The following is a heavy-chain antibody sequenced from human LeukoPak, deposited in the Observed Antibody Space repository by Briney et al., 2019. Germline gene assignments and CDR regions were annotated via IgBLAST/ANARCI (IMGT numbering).Heavy chain of an antibody. D-gene: IGHD5-18*01. V-gene: IGHV3-21*01. J-gene: IGHJ3*02. CDR1: GFTFSSYS. CDR2: ISSSSSYI. Sequence: PGGSLRLSCAVSGFTFSSYSMNWVRQAPGKGLKSFSSISSSSSYIYYADSVKGRFTISRDNAKNSLYRQMNSLRAEDTAVYYCARVVAMVTGGAFDIWGQGTMVTVSS. CDR3: ARVVAMVTGGAFDI.